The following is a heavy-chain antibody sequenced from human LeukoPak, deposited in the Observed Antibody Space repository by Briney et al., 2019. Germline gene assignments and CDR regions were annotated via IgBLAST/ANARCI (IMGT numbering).Heavy chain of an antibody. D-gene: IGHD6-13*01. V-gene: IGHV1-18*01. CDR2: ISGYNGNT. CDR3: ARDEWQQLVLIEY. CDR1: GYTFSNHG. Sequence: GASVKVSCKASGYTFSNHGISWVRQAPGQGLEWMGWISGYNGNTNYAQNFQGRVTMTTDTSTSTAYMELRSLRHDDTAIYYCARDEWQQLVLIEYWGQGTLVTVSS. J-gene: IGHJ4*02.